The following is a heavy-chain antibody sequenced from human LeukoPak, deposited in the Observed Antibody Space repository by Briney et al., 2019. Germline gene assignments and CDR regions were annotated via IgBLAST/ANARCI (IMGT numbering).Heavy chain of an antibody. V-gene: IGHV3-21*01. D-gene: IGHD2-21*02. Sequence: GGSLRLSCAASGFNFNTETMNWVRQASGKGLEWLSSIDSSSSSKFYAHSVRGRFIISRDNAKKSLYLQMNSVTAEDTAVYFCLRGDRRDFWGQGTLLVVSS. J-gene: IGHJ4*02. CDR3: LRGDRRDF. CDR1: GFNFNTET. CDR2: IDSSSSSK.